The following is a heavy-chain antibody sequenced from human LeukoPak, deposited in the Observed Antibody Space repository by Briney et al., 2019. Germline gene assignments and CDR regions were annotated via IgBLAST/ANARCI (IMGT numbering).Heavy chain of an antibody. Sequence: ASVKVSCKASGGTFSSYAISWVRQAPGQGLEWMGRIIPILGIANYAQKFQGRVTITADKSTSTAYMELSSLRSEDTAVYYCARGSKAAAGTGHFDLWGRGTLVTVSS. V-gene: IGHV1-69*04. J-gene: IGHJ2*01. CDR1: GGTFSSYA. CDR3: ARGSKAAAGTGHFDL. CDR2: IIPILGIA. D-gene: IGHD6-13*01.